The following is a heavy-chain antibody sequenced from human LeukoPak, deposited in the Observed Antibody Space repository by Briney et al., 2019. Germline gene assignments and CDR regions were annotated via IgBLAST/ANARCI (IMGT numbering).Heavy chain of an antibody. CDR2: INPNSGGT. Sequence: ASVKVSCKASGYTFTGYYMHWVRQAPGQGLEWMGWINPNSGGTNYAQKFQGRVTMTRDTSISTAYMELSRLRSDDTAVYYCARGWLGIAARSWFDPWGQGTLVTVSS. CDR1: GYTFTGYY. J-gene: IGHJ5*02. D-gene: IGHD6-6*01. CDR3: ARGWLGIAARSWFDP. V-gene: IGHV1-2*02.